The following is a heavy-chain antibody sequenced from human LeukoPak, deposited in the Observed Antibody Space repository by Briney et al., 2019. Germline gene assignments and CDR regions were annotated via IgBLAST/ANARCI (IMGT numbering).Heavy chain of an antibody. CDR1: GGSISGYC. Sequence: SETLSLTCTVSGGSISGYCWTWIRQPAGKALEWIGRIYTSGGTNYNPSLKSRVTMSVDTSKNQFSLKLTSVTAADTAVYYCARESVYDSAWGPFDYWGQGTLVTVSS. D-gene: IGHD5/OR15-5a*01. V-gene: IGHV4-4*07. CDR2: IYTSGGT. CDR3: ARESVYDSAWGPFDY. J-gene: IGHJ4*02.